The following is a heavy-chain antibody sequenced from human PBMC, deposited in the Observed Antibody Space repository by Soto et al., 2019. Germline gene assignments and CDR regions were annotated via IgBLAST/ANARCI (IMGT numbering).Heavy chain of an antibody. V-gene: IGHV4-34*01. J-gene: IGHJ4*02. Sequence: QVQLQQWGAGLLKPSETLSLTCAVYGGSFSGYYWSWIRQPPGKGLEWIGEINHSGSTNYNPSLKSRVTISVDTSKNQFSLKLSSVTAADTAVYYCARGVGYSYGLEYWGQGTLVTVSS. CDR1: GGSFSGYY. D-gene: IGHD5-18*01. CDR2: INHSGST. CDR3: ARGVGYSYGLEY.